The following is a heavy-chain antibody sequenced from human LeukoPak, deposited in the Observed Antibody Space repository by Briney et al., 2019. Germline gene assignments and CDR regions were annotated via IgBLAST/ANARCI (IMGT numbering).Heavy chain of an antibody. J-gene: IGHJ3*02. V-gene: IGHV3-72*01. CDR2: IGNKGSRYTT. D-gene: IGHD1-26*01. Sequence: PGGSLRLSCVASGYVFSDQYMDWVRQAPGRGLQWVGRIGNKGSRYTTEYAASVKGRYSIARDHSKTSLYLQMNNLKPEEPALYYCTRGYSGKSVYGFDIWGQGTMVTVSS. CDR1: GYVFSDQY. CDR3: TRGYSGKSVYGFDI.